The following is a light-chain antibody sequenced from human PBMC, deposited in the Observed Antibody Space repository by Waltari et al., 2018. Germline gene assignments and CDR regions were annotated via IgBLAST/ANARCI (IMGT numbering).Light chain of an antibody. J-gene: IGLJ3*02. CDR1: SSDVGGYGY. V-gene: IGLV2-14*01. CDR3: NSFTSSSTWV. Sequence: QSALTQPASVSGSPGQSITISCTGTSSDVGGYGYVSWYQQHPGTAPKLMIYEVSNRPSGVSDRFSGSKSGNTASLTISGLQAEDEADYYCNSFTSSSTWVFGGGTKLTVL. CDR2: EVS.